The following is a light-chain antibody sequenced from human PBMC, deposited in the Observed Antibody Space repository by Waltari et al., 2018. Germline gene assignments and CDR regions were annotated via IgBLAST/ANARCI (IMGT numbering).Light chain of an antibody. V-gene: IGLV2-14*03. CDR2: EVS. Sequence: QSALTQPASVSGSPGQSITISCTGTSSDVGSYNYVSWYQQHPGKAPQLIVYEVSYLPSGVSDRFSGSKSGNTASLTISGLQAEDEADYYFTSYSSSSTLYLFGTGTKVTVL. J-gene: IGLJ1*01. CDR3: TSYSSSSTLYL. CDR1: SSDVGSYNY.